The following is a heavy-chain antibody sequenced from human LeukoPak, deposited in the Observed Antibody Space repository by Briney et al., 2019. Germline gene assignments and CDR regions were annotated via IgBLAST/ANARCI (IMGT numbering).Heavy chain of an antibody. D-gene: IGHD6-19*01. J-gene: IGHJ2*01. CDR3: ARGGGSGRRYFDL. CDR2: ISSSSSTI. V-gene: IGHV3-48*02. Sequence: GESLRLSCAASEFTFSSYSMNWVRQAPGKGLEWVSYISSSSSTIFYAASVKGRFTISRDNAKNSLYLQMNSLRDEDTAVYYCARGGGSGRRYFDLWGRGTLVTVSS. CDR1: EFTFSSYS.